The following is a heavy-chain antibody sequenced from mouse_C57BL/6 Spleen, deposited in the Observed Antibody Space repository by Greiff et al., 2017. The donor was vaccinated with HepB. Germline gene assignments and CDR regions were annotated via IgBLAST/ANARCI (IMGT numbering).Heavy chain of an antibody. CDR2: ISDGGSYT. J-gene: IGHJ2*01. Sequence: EVQRVESGGGLVKPGGSLKLSCAASGFTFSSYAMSWVRQTPEKRLEWVATISDGGSYTYYPDNVKGRFTISRDNAKNNLYLQMSHLKSEDTAMYYCARDQDGSSPYYFDYWGQGTTLTVSS. V-gene: IGHV5-4*01. CDR1: GFTFSSYA. D-gene: IGHD1-1*01. CDR3: ARDQDGSSPYYFDY.